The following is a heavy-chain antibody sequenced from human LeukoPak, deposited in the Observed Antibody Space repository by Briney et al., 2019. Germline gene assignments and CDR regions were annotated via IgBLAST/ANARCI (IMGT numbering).Heavy chain of an antibody. CDR2: ISYDGSNK. V-gene: IGHV3-30*18. Sequence: PGRSLRLSCAASGFTFSSYGMHWVRQAPGKGLEWVAVISYDGSNKYYADSVKGRFTISRDNSKNTLYLQMNSLRAEDTAVYYCAKFGDCSSTSCRDYWGQGTLVTVSS. D-gene: IGHD2-2*01. J-gene: IGHJ4*02. CDR1: GFTFSSYG. CDR3: AKFGDCSSTSCRDY.